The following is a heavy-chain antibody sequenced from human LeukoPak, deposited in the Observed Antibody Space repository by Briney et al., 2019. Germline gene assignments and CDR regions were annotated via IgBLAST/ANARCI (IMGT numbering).Heavy chain of an antibody. CDR1: GLTFSSYA. D-gene: IGHD4-23*01. CDR3: AKLTYGGNSGGSY. V-gene: IGHV3-23*01. J-gene: IGHJ4*02. CDR2: ISGSGGST. Sequence: GGSLRLSCAASGLTFSSYAMSWVRQAPGKGLDWVSAISGSGGSTYYADSVKGRFTISRDNSKNTLYLQMNSLRVEDTAVYYCAKLTYGGNSGGSYWGQGTLVTVSS.